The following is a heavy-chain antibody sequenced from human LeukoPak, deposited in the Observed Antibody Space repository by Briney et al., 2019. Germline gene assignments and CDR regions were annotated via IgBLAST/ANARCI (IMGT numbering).Heavy chain of an antibody. CDR2: IYTSGST. CDR3: ARENLKFHGSGSYIGINWFDP. CDR1: GGSISSGSYY. J-gene: IGHJ5*02. V-gene: IGHV4-61*02. Sequence: SETLSLTCTVSGGSISSGSYYWSWIRQPAGKGLEWIGRIYTSGSTNYNPSLKSRVTISVDTSKNQFSLKLSSVTAADTAVYHCARENLKFHGSGSYIGINWFDPWGQGTLVTVSS. D-gene: IGHD3-10*01.